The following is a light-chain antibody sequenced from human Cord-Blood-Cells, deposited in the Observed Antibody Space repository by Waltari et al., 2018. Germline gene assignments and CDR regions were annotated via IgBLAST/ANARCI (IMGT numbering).Light chain of an antibody. Sequence: QSALTQPRSVSGSPGQSVTISCTGTSSDVGGYNYVSWYQQHPGKAPKLMIYYFSKRPSGFPDRFSGCKSGNTASLTISGLQAEHEADYYCCSYAGSYTYVFGTGTKVTVL. CDR1: SSDVGGYNY. CDR3: CSYAGSYTYV. J-gene: IGLJ1*01. V-gene: IGLV2-11*01. CDR2: YFS.